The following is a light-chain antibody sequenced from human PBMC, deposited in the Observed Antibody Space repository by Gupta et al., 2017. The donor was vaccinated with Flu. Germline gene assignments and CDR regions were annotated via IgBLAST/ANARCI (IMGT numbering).Light chain of an antibody. CDR3: HIWDIASDHGL. Sequence: SSVLTQPPSLLVPPGQTATITCAGNSLGGQCVYWYQQRPCQAPLLVVNADSNRPAGIPVRFSGSNPGNTATLTISRVEAGDEADYYCHIWDIASDHGLFGGGTKVTVL. CDR2: ADS. V-gene: IGLV3-21*02. J-gene: IGLJ3*02. CDR1: SLGGQC.